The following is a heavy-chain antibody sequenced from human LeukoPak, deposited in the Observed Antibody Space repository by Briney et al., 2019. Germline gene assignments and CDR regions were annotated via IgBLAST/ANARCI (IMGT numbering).Heavy chain of an antibody. CDR1: GGTFSTYA. CDR2: IIAILSQA. Sequence: SVKVSCKASGGTFSTYAISWVRQAPGQGLEWMGRIIAILSQANYAQKFRGRVSITADESTTTAYLELSRLRSEDTAVYYCASAMVTFDYWGQGTLVTVSS. CDR3: ASAMVTFDY. D-gene: IGHD5-18*01. J-gene: IGHJ4*02. V-gene: IGHV1-69*11.